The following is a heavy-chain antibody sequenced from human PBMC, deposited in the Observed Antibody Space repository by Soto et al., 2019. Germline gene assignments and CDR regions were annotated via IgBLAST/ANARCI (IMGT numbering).Heavy chain of an antibody. CDR3: ARDFSSDGDIVVVVAATYFDY. CDR2: IWYDGSNK. CDR1: GFTFSSYG. V-gene: IGHV3-33*01. J-gene: IGHJ4*02. Sequence: GGSLRLSCAASGFTFSSYGMHWVRQAPGKGLEWVAVIWYDGSNKYYADSVKGRFTISRDNSKNTLYLQMNSLRAEDTAVYYCARDFSSDGDIVVVVAATYFDYWGQGTLVTVSS. D-gene: IGHD2-15*01.